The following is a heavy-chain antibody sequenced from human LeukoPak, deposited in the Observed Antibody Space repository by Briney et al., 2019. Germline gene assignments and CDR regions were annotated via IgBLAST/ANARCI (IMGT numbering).Heavy chain of an antibody. CDR2: INHSGST. Sequence: SETLSLTCAVYGGSFSGYYWSWIRQPPGKGLEWIGEINHSGSTNYNPSLKSRVTISVDTSRNQFSLKLSSVTAADTAVYYCASFYYYYYYMDVWGKGTTVTVSS. V-gene: IGHV4-34*01. J-gene: IGHJ6*03. CDR1: GGSFSGYY. CDR3: ASFYYYYYYMDV.